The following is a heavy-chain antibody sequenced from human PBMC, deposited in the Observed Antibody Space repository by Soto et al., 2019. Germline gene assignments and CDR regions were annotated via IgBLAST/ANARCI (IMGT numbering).Heavy chain of an antibody. CDR2: TSYDGSNP. V-gene: IGHV3-33*05. CDR1: GFTFRSYV. J-gene: IGHJ4*02. D-gene: IGHD3-16*01. Sequence: QVQLVESGGGVVQPGTSLRLSCVGSGFTFRSYVIHWVRQAPGKGLEWVALTSYDGSNPYYDDSVKGRFTISRDNSRNTVDLQMDSLRLEDTALYYFARWGTTGGLDVWGQGTLVSVSS. CDR3: ARWGTTGGLDV.